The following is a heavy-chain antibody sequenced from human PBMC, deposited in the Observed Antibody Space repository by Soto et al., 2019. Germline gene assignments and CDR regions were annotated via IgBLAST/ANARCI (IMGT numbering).Heavy chain of an antibody. V-gene: IGHV4-4*02. Sequence: SETLSLTCAVSGGSISSSNWWSWVRQPPGKGLEWIGEIYHSGSTNYNPSLKSRVTISVDKSKNQFSLKLSSVTAADTAVYYCARVREVVPAAMASFDPWGQGTLVTVSS. CDR1: GGSISSSNW. CDR2: IYHSGST. J-gene: IGHJ5*02. D-gene: IGHD2-2*01. CDR3: ARVREVVPAAMASFDP.